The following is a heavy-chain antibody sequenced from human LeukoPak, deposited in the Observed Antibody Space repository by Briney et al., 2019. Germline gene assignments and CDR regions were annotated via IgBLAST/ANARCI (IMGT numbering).Heavy chain of an antibody. CDR3: ARASGIMISLGGVISYFDY. J-gene: IGHJ4*02. D-gene: IGHD3-16*02. CDR1: GGSFNDYY. Sequence: PSETLSLTCALYGGSFNDYYWTWIRQPPGKGLEWIGEINHSGGTDYNPSLRSRVTISVDPSKNQLSLQLSSVTAADTGVYYCARASGIMISLGGVISYFDYWGQGTLVTVSS. CDR2: INHSGGT. V-gene: IGHV4-34*01.